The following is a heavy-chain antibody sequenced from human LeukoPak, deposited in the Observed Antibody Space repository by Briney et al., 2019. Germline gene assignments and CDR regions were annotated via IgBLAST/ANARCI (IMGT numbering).Heavy chain of an antibody. J-gene: IGHJ4*02. D-gene: IGHD2-2*01. Sequence: GASVKVSCKASGYTFTGYYMHWVRQAPGQGLEWMGWINPNSGGTNYAQKFQGRVTMTRDTSISTAYMELSRLRSDDTAVYYCASADIVVVPAADFDYWGQGTLVTVSS. CDR2: INPNSGGT. CDR3: ASADIVVVPAADFDY. CDR1: GYTFTGYY. V-gene: IGHV1-2*02.